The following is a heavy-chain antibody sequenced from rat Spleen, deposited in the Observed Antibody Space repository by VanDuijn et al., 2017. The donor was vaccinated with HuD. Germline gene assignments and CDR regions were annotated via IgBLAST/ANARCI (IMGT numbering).Heavy chain of an antibody. CDR3: ARHDYYFDY. Sequence: QVQLKESGPGLVQPSQTLSLTCTVSGFSLTSYNVHWVRQPKGKGLEWMGVIWTGGRTDYNSALKSRLSISRDTSKSQVFLKVNSLQTDDTGTYYCARHDYYFDYWGQGVMVTVSS. CDR2: IWTGGRT. D-gene: IGHD1-6*01. CDR1: GFSLTSYN. V-gene: IGHV2-30*01. J-gene: IGHJ2*01.